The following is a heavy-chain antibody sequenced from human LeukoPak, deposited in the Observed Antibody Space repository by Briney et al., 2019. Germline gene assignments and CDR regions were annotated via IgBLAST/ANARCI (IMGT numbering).Heavy chain of an antibody. J-gene: IGHJ4*02. CDR1: GGSLSSYY. D-gene: IGHD1-26*01. Sequence: TLSLTRTVSGGSLSSYYWSWIRDPPGKGLEGIGYLYYSGSTNYNPSLKSQVTISVDTSKTQFSLNLSSVTAADTAIYYCARLTGGGSYWGYFDYWGQGNLVTVSS. CDR3: ARLTGGGSYWGYFDY. CDR2: LYYSGST. V-gene: IGHV4-59*08.